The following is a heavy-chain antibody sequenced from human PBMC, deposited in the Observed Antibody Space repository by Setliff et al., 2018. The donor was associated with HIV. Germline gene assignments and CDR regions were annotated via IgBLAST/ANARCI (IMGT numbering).Heavy chain of an antibody. CDR2: IHYSGSS. Sequence: PSEPLSLTCTVSGGSISGYYWSWVRQPPEKRLELIGFIHYSGSSDYNPSLKSRITISVDMSRNQFSLVLSSVTAADTAVYYCARFQAWQLGRRGGYYYYMDVWGKGTTVTVSS. J-gene: IGHJ6*03. CDR3: ARFQAWQLGRRGGYYYYMDV. V-gene: IGHV4-59*01. D-gene: IGHD1-1*01. CDR1: GGSISGYY.